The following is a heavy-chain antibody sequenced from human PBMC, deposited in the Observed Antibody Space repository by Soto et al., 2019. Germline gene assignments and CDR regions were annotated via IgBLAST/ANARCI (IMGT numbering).Heavy chain of an antibody. CDR3: AIPSGLTVTGPDY. D-gene: IGHD6-19*01. CDR1: GYTFTSYA. V-gene: IGHV3-23*01. Sequence: GASVKVSCKASGYTFTSYAMSWVRQAPGKGLEWVSAISGDSGSTYYADSVKGRFTISRDNSKNSLYLQMNSLRADDTAVYYCAIPSGLTVTGPDYWGQGTLVTVSS. J-gene: IGHJ4*02. CDR2: ISGDSGST.